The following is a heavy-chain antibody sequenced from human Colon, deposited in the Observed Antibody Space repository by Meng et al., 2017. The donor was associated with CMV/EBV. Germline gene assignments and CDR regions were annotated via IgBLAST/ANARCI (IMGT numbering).Heavy chain of an antibody. J-gene: IGHJ5*02. CDR3: AKSFTTVIPVAGRGLFDP. D-gene: IGHD6-19*01. CDR2: INDSGDET. V-gene: IGHV3-23*01. Sequence: FGSYAMSWGRQAPGMGLRWIASINDSGDETYYEDSVKGRFTISRDNPRITVYLQMNRLTAEDTAMYYCAKSFTTVIPVAGRGLFDPWGRGTLVTVSS. CDR1: FGSYA.